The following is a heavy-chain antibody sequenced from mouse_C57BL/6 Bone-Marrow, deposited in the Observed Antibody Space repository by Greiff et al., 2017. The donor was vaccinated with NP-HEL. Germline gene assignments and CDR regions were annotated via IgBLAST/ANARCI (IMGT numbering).Heavy chain of an antibody. CDR2: IYPGSGSN. Sequence: VQLQQPGAELVKPGASVKMSCKASGYTFTSYWITWVKQRPGQGLEWIGDIYPGSGSNNYNEKFKSKATLTVDTSSSTAYMQLSSLTSEVSAVYSCARLWGSSFYAMDYWGQGTSVTVSS. J-gene: IGHJ4*01. D-gene: IGHD1-1*01. V-gene: IGHV1-55*01. CDR3: ARLWGSSFYAMDY. CDR1: GYTFTSYW.